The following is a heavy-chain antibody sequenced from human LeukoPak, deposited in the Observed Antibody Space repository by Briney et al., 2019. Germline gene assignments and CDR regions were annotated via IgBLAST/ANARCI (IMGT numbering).Heavy chain of an antibody. D-gene: IGHD3-22*01. V-gene: IGHV3-23*01. Sequence: GGSLRLSCVGSGFTFSSRAMTWVRQAPGKGLEWVSDISGSGGTTHYADSVKGRFTISRDNSKSTLYLQMNSLRAEDAAVYYCAKDVYDTTGYYYEYWGQGTLVTVSS. CDR3: AKDVYDTTGYYYEY. CDR1: GFTFSSRA. J-gene: IGHJ4*02. CDR2: ISGSGGTT.